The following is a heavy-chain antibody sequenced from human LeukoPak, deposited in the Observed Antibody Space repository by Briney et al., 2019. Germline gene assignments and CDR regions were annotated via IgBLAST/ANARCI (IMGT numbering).Heavy chain of an antibody. V-gene: IGHV4-39*01. CDR1: DDSISTSSHY. CDR2: ISDSGNT. J-gene: IGHJ4*02. D-gene: IGHD5-24*01. CDR3: ARHRDGYNLL. Sequence: PSETLSLTCTVSDDSISTSSHYWGWIRQPPGKGLEWIGSISDSGNTYYNPSLKTRVTISVDTSEIQFSLKLSSVTAADTAVYYCARHRDGYNLLWGQGTLVTVSS.